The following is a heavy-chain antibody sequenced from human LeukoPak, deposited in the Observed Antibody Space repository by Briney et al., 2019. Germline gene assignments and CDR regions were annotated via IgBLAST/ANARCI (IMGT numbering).Heavy chain of an antibody. Sequence: ASVKVSCKASGYTFTSYDISWVRQAPGQGLEWMGGIIPLFGTANYAQKFQGRVTITADKSTSTAYMELSSLRSEDTAVYYCARGPSRITMVRGTPFDYWGQGTLVTVSS. V-gene: IGHV1-69*06. CDR1: GYTFTSYD. J-gene: IGHJ4*02. CDR2: IIPLFGTA. CDR3: ARGPSRITMVRGTPFDY. D-gene: IGHD3-10*01.